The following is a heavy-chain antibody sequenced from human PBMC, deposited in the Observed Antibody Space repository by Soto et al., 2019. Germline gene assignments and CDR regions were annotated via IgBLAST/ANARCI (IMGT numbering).Heavy chain of an antibody. Sequence: QMQLVESGGGVVQPGRSLRLSCAASGFTFSSYGIHWVRQAPGKGLEWVALIWFDGSKKYYVDVEKGRFAVSRDNSKNTLSLQMNSLRVEDTAVYYCARDRLVTYGYGMYVWGQGTTVTVSS. CDR2: IWFDGSKK. CDR1: GFTFSSYG. J-gene: IGHJ6*02. V-gene: IGHV3-33*01. D-gene: IGHD4-17*01. CDR3: ARDRLVTYGYGMYV.